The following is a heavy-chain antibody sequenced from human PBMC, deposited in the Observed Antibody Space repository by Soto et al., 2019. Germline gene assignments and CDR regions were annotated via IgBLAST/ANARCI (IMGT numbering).Heavy chain of an antibody. CDR2: IYPGDSDT. J-gene: IGHJ4*02. CDR3: ARLGYYDTSGFLPDL. D-gene: IGHD3-22*01. CDR1: GYSFASYW. Sequence: GESLRISCKGSGYSFASYWIGWVRQMPGKGLEWMGIIYPGDSDTRYSPSFQGQVTISADKSISTAYLQWSSLKAPDTAMYYCARLGYYDTSGFLPDLWGQGTQVTVSS. V-gene: IGHV5-51*01.